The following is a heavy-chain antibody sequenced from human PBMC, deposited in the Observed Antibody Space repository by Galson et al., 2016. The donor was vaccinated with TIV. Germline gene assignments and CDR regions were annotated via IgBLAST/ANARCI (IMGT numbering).Heavy chain of an antibody. CDR3: ARSWSVVAPNWVDP. V-gene: IGHV1-8*02. Sequence: SVKVSCKASGYTFTSYLINWVRQATGQGLEWMGWINPDSGNTGYVQKFQGRVTMTRNISASTVYMELSSLRSEDTAVYYCARSWSVVAPNWVDPWGQGTLVTCSS. CDR2: INPDSGNT. CDR1: GYTFTSYL. J-gene: IGHJ5*02. D-gene: IGHD2-2*01.